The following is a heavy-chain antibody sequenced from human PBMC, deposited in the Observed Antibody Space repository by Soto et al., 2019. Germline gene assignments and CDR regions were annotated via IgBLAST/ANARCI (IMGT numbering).Heavy chain of an antibody. Sequence: VLLVQSGAEVRKPGSSVRVSCEISGDTFNSHTINWLRQAPGQGLEWMGGIIPLFGSPTYAQKFQARLTITADTATRTAYMDLTSLTSDDTAFFFCARDITVTNNWFDSWGQGTLVTVSS. CDR3: ARDITVTNNWFDS. CDR1: GDTFNSHT. J-gene: IGHJ5*01. D-gene: IGHD3-10*01. CDR2: IIPLFGSP. V-gene: IGHV1-69*06.